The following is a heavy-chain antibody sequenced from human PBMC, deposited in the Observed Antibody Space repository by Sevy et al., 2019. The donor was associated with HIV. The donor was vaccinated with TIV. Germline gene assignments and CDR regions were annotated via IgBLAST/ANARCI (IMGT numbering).Heavy chain of an antibody. CDR3: AREITLAPDY. Sequence: ASVKVSCKASGYTFTSYYMHWVRQAPGQGLEWMGIINPSGGSTSYAQKFQGRVTMTRDTSTSTVYMELSGLRSEDTAVFYCAREITLAPDYWGQGTLVTVSS. V-gene: IGHV1-46*01. CDR2: INPSGGST. D-gene: IGHD3-10*01. J-gene: IGHJ4*02. CDR1: GYTFTSYY.